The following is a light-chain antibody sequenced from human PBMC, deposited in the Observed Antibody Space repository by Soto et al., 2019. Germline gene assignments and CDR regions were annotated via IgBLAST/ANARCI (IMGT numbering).Light chain of an antibody. CDR3: QQYYRYLT. CDR2: KAS. Sequence: DIQMTQSPSSLSASVGDRVTITCRVSQTPRTFLNWYQQKPGKAPNLLIYKASNLEDGVPSRFSGSGSGTEFTLTISSLQPDDFATYYCQQYYRYLTFGQGTKLEIK. J-gene: IGKJ2*01. V-gene: IGKV1-5*03. CDR1: QTPRTF.